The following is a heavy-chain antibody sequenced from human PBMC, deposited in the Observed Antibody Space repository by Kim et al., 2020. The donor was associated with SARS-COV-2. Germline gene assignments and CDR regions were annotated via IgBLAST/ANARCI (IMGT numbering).Heavy chain of an antibody. J-gene: IGHJ6*02. Sequence: GGSLRLSCAASGFTFSSYAMHWVRQAPGKGLEYVSAISSNGGSTYYANSVKGRFTISRDNSKNTLYLQMGSLRAEDMAVYYCARRPDYGDYLGYYYYGMDVWGQGTTVTVSS. D-gene: IGHD4-17*01. CDR1: GFTFSSYA. V-gene: IGHV3-64*01. CDR2: ISSNGGST. CDR3: ARRPDYGDYLGYYYYGMDV.